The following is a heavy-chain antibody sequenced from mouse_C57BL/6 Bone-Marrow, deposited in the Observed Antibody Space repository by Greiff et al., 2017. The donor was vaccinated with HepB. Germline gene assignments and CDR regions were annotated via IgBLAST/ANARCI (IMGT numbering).Heavy chain of an antibody. CDR3: ARKGDDPFAY. Sequence: EVQVVESGGGLVQPGGSLKLSCAASGFTFSDYYMYWVRQTPEKRLEWVAYISNGGGSTYYPDTVKGRFTISRDNAKNTLYLQMSRLKSEDTAMYYCARKGDDPFAYWGQGTLVTVSA. V-gene: IGHV5-12*01. CDR1: GFTFSDYY. CDR2: ISNGGGST. D-gene: IGHD2-3*01. J-gene: IGHJ3*01.